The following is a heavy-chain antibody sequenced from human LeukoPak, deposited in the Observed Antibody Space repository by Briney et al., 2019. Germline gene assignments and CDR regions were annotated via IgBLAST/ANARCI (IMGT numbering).Heavy chain of an antibody. CDR2: INPNSGGT. CDR3: ARDRVRGVIRGRNWFDP. Sequence: GASVKVSCKASGYTFTGYYMHWVRQAPGQGLEWMGWINPNSGGTNYAQKFQGRVTMTRDTSISTAYMELSRLRSDDTAVYYCARDRVRGVIRGRNWFDPWGQGTLVTVSS. D-gene: IGHD3-10*01. V-gene: IGHV1-2*02. J-gene: IGHJ5*02. CDR1: GYTFTGYY.